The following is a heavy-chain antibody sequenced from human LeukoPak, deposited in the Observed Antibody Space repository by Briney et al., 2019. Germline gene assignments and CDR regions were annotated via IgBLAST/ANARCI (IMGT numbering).Heavy chain of an antibody. V-gene: IGHV3-48*03. Sequence: PGGSLRLSCAASGFTFSSYAMSWVRQAPGKGLEWVSYISSSGSTIYYADSVKGRFTISRDNAKNSLYLQMNSLRAEDTAVYYCATDFRDYYDSSGYYQLWGQGTLVTASS. CDR2: ISSSGSTI. J-gene: IGHJ4*02. CDR1: GFTFSSYA. CDR3: ATDFRDYYDSSGYYQL. D-gene: IGHD3-22*01.